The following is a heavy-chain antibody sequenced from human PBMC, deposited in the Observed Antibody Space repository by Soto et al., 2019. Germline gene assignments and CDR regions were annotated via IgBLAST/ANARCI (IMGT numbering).Heavy chain of an antibody. CDR1: GFTFSSYS. J-gene: IGHJ6*02. CDR2: ISTSGSTI. V-gene: IGHV3-48*01. CDR3: AREGGMDV. Sequence: EVQLVESGGGLVQPGGSLRLSCAASGFTFSSYSINWVRQAPGKGQEWVSYISTSGSTIYYADSVKGRFTISRDNARNSVYLQVNSLRAEDTAVYYCAREGGMDVWGQGTTVTVSS.